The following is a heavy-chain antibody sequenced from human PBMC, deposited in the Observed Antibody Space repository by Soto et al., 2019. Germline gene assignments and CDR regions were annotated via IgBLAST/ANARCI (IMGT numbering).Heavy chain of an antibody. J-gene: IGHJ3*02. CDR2: INTYNGNT. CDR1: GYTFTHYR. Sequence: VQLVQSGVEVKKPGASVKVSCKASGYTFTHYRIRWLRQAPGQGLEWMGWINTYNGNTNYAQTAQGRVTMTTETSTSTAYMELRSLRPDDTAVYYCARDLLYSTRATVRFDIWGQGPMLTVSS. V-gene: IGHV1-18*01. D-gene: IGHD6-13*01. CDR3: ARDLLYSTRATVRFDI.